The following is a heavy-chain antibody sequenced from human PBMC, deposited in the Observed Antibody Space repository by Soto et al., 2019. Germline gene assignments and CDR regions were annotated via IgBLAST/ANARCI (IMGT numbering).Heavy chain of an antibody. CDR1: GGSFSGYY. Sequence: VPLSLTCAVYGGSFSGYYWSWIRQPPGKGLEWIGEINHSGSTNYNPSLKSRVTISVDTSKNQFSLKLSSVTAADTAVYYCARGLYGSGSYFGYWGQGTLVTVSS. CDR3: ARGLYGSGSYFGY. J-gene: IGHJ4*02. D-gene: IGHD3-10*01. CDR2: INHSGST. V-gene: IGHV4-34*01.